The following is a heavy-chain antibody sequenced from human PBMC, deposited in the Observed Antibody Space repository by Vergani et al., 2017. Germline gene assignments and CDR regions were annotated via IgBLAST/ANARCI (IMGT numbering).Heavy chain of an antibody. D-gene: IGHD3-9*01. CDR1: GGSFNTYY. Sequence: QVKLQESGPGLVKPSETLSLTCTVSGGSFNTYYWSWIRQSPGKGLEWIGYIYSTGSTNHNPSLNSRVTMSVDTSKNQFSLKLRSVTAADTAVYFCARVMYRDEASTGYRLEGMDIWGQGTTVTISS. J-gene: IGHJ6*02. CDR3: ARVMYRDEASTGYRLEGMDI. V-gene: IGHV4-59*13. CDR2: IYSTGST.